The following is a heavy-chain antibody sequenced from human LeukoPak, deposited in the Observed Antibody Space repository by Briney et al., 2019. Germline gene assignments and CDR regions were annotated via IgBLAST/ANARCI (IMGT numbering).Heavy chain of an antibody. CDR3: ATGYSSRRAPKYYYMDV. D-gene: IGHD6-13*01. J-gene: IGHJ6*03. V-gene: IGHV1-69*05. CDR1: GGTFSSYA. CDR2: IIPIFGTA. Sequence: ASVKVSRKASGGTFSSYAISWVRQPPGQGLEWMGRIIPIFGTANYAQKLQGRVTTTTDESTSTAYMELSSLRSEDTAVYYCATGYSSRRAPKYYYMDVWGKGTTVTVSS.